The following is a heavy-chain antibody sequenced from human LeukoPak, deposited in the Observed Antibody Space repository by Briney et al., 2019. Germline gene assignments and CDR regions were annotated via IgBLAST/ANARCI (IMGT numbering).Heavy chain of an antibody. CDR3: ARDDYDSSVPIYFQH. CDR1: GYTFTSYG. Sequence: ASVKVSCKASGYTFTSYGISWVRQASGQGLEWMGWISGYNGNTNYAQKLQGRVTMTTDTSTSTAYMELRSLRSDDTAVYYCARDDYDSSVPIYFQHWGQGTLVTVSS. V-gene: IGHV1-18*01. D-gene: IGHD3-22*01. J-gene: IGHJ1*01. CDR2: ISGYNGNT.